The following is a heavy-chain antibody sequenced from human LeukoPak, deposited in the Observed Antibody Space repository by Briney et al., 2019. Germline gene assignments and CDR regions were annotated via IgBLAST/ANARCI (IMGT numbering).Heavy chain of an antibody. J-gene: IGHJ3*02. Sequence: GGSLRLSCAASGFTVSRNYMSWVRQAPGEGLEWVSVIYSGGSTYYADSVKGRFTISRDNSKNTRYLQMNSLRAEDTAVYYCAKNLDGAFDIWGQGTMVTVSS. V-gene: IGHV3-53*01. D-gene: IGHD5-24*01. CDR1: GFTVSRNY. CDR3: AKNLDGAFDI. CDR2: IYSGGST.